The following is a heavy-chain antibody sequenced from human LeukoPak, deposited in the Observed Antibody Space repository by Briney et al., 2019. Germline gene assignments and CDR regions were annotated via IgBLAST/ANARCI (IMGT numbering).Heavy chain of an antibody. V-gene: IGHV4-34*01. CDR3: TRENRPFCPFAF. CDR2: INHSGST. D-gene: IGHD2/OR15-2a*01. Sequence: PSETLSLTCAVYGGSFSGYYWSWIRQPPGKGLEWIGEINHSGSTNYNPSLKSRVTISVDTSKNQFSLKLSSVTAADTALYYCTRENRPFCPFAFWGQGVLVTVSS. CDR1: GGSFSGYY. J-gene: IGHJ4*02.